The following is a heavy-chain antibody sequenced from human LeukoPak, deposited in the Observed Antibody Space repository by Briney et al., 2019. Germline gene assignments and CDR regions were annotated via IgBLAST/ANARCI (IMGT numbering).Heavy chain of an antibody. D-gene: IGHD3-10*02. CDR2: ISSSGSTI. Sequence: GGTLRLSCAASGFTFSTYEMNWVRQAPGKGLEWVSYISSSGSTIYYADSVKGRFTISRDNAKNSLYLQMNSLRAEDTAVYYCAELGITMIGGVWGKGTTVTISS. V-gene: IGHV3-48*03. CDR3: AELGITMIGGV. J-gene: IGHJ6*04. CDR1: GFTFSTYE.